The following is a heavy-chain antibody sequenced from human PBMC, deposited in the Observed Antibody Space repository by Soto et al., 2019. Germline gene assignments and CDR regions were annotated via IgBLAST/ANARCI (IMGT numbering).Heavy chain of an antibody. CDR3: ARSRIVVVVAATPDLTWFDP. CDR2: IIPIFGTA. V-gene: IGHV1-69*01. J-gene: IGHJ5*02. D-gene: IGHD2-15*01. Sequence: QVQLVQSGAEVKKPGSSVKVSCKASGGTFSSYAISWVRQAPGQGLEWMGGIIPIFGTANYAQKFQGRVTITADESTSTAYKELSSLRSEDTAVYYCARSRIVVVVAATPDLTWFDPWGQGTLVTVSS. CDR1: GGTFSSYA.